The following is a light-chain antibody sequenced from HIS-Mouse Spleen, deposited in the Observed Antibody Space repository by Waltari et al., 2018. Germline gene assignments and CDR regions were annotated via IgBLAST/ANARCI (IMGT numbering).Light chain of an antibody. CDR3: SSYAGSNNLNV. CDR1: SSDVGGYND. Sequence: QSALTQPPSASGSPGQSVTISCTGTSSDVGGYNDVPWYQQHPGKAPKLMIYEVSKRPSGVPDRFSGSKSGNTASLTVSGLQAEDEADYYCSSYAGSNNLNVFGTGTKVTVL. J-gene: IGLJ1*01. CDR2: EVS. V-gene: IGLV2-8*01.